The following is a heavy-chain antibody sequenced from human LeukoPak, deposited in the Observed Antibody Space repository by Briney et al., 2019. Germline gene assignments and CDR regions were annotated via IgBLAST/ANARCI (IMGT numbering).Heavy chain of an antibody. Sequence: GASVKVSCKASGYTFTSYYMHWVRQAPGQGLEWMGIINPSGGSTSYAQKFQGRVTMTRDTSTSTVYMELSSLRSEDTAVYYCARASFHYYDSRGYSPFDYWGQGTLVTVSS. J-gene: IGHJ4*02. D-gene: IGHD3-22*01. V-gene: IGHV1-46*01. CDR3: ARASFHYYDSRGYSPFDY. CDR1: GYTFTSYY. CDR2: INPSGGST.